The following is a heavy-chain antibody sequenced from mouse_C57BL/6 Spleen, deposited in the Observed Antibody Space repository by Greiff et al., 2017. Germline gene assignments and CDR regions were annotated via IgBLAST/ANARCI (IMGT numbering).Heavy chain of an antibody. V-gene: IGHV1-52*01. CDR1: GYTFTSYW. CDR2: IDPSDSET. D-gene: IGHD3-2*02. J-gene: IGHJ4*01. CDR3: ARGSSGYAMDY. Sequence: QVQLQQPGAELVRPGSSVKLSCKASGYTFTSYWMHWVKQRPIQGLEWIGNIDPSDSETHYNQKFKDKATLTVDKSSSTAYMQLSSLTSEDSAVYDWARGSSGYAMDYWGQGTSVTVSS.